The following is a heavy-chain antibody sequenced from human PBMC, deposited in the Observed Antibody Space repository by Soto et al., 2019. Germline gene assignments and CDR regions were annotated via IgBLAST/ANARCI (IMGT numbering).Heavy chain of an antibody. CDR1: GGSISSGGFY. Sequence: QVQLQDSGPGLVKPSQTLSLTCTVSGGSISSGGFYWSWIRQRPGKGLVFIGYIFSIGGTYYNPSLKSRVSISVDTSKNQSSLRLRSVTAAATALYYCARLWTGFYNERPTSFDYGGPGHLVTVSS. CDR3: ARLWTGFYNERPTSFDY. V-gene: IGHV4-31*03. CDR2: IFSIGGT. J-gene: IGHJ4*02. D-gene: IGHD3-9*01.